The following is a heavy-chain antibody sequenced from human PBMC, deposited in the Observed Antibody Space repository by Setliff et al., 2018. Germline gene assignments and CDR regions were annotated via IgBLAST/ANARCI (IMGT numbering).Heavy chain of an antibody. CDR3: AKPSWNYVADWFDP. CDR2: IWSDGNTT. D-gene: IGHD1-7*01. Sequence: GGSLRLSCATSGFTFSTHAMHWARQAPGKGLDWVAMIWSDGNTTYYADSVKGRFTVSRDNSKNTLYLQMNSLRVEDTAMYYCAKPSWNYVADWFDPWGQGTLVTVSS. J-gene: IGHJ5*02. V-gene: IGHV3-33*06. CDR1: GFTFSTHA.